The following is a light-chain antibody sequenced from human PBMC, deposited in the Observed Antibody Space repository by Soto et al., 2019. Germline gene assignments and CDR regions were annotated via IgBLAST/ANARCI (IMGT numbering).Light chain of an antibody. J-gene: IGLJ1*01. CDR3: FSYTTSSTYV. V-gene: IGLV2-14*03. CDR2: DVS. Sequence: SVLTQPASVSGSPAQSVAISCTGTSSDVGAYNYVSWYQQLPGKAPKLMIYDVSNRPSGVSNRFSGSKSGNTASLTISGLQAEGETDYYCFSYTTSSTYVFGTGTKVTVL. CDR1: SSDVGAYNY.